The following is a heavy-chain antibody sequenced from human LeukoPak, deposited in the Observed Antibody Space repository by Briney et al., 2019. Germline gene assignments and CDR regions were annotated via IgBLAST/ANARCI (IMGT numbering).Heavy chain of an antibody. CDR3: ARDRSTYYDSSGPLDY. J-gene: IGHJ4*02. CDR2: IIPIFGTA. Sequence: SVKVSCKASGGTFSSHAISWVRQAPGQGLEWMGGIIPIFGTANYAQKFQGRVTITTDESTSTAYMELSSLRSEDTAVYYCARDRSTYYDSSGPLDYWGQGTLVTVSS. D-gene: IGHD3-22*01. CDR1: GGTFSSHA. V-gene: IGHV1-69*05.